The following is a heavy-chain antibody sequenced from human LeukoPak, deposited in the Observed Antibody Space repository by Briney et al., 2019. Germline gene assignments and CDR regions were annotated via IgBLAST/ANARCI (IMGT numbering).Heavy chain of an antibody. Sequence: ASVKVSCKVSGYTLTELSIHWVRQAPGKGLEWMGGFDPEDGETIYAQKFQGRVTMTEDTSTDTAYMELSSLRSEDTAVYYCATGGYSSGWYFDYWGQGTLVTVSS. V-gene: IGHV1-24*01. D-gene: IGHD6-19*01. CDR2: FDPEDGET. J-gene: IGHJ4*02. CDR3: ATGGYSSGWYFDY. CDR1: GYTLTELS.